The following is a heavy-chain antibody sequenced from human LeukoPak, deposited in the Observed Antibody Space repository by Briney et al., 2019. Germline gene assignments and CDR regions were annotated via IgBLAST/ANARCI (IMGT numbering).Heavy chain of an antibody. CDR3: AKGPDQYYYYMDV. V-gene: IGHV3-23*01. J-gene: IGHJ6*03. CDR1: GFTFSSYG. CDR2: ISGSGGST. Sequence: GGTLRLSCAASGFTFSSYGMSWVRQAPGKGLEWVSAISGSGGSTYYADSVKGRFTISRDNSKNTLYLQMNSLRAEDTAVYYCAKGPDQYYYYMDVWGKGTTVTISS.